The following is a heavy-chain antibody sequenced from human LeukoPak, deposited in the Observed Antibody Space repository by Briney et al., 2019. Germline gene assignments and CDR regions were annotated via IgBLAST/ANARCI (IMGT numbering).Heavy chain of an antibody. CDR3: ARDRGYHAAGGYDAFDI. D-gene: IGHD6-13*01. CDR1: GGSISSYY. J-gene: IGHJ3*02. Sequence: PSETLSLTCTVPGGSISSYYWSSIRQPAGKGLERIGRIYTSGSTNYNPSLKSRVTMSVDTSKNQFSLKLSSVTAADTAVYYCARDRGYHAAGGYDAFDIWGQGTMVTVSS. V-gene: IGHV4-4*07. CDR2: IYTSGST.